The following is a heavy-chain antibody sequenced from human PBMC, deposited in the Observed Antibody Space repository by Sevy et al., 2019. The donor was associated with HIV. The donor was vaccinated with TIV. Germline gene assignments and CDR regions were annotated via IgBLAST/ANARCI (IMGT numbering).Heavy chain of an antibody. Sequence: GESLKISCKGSGYKFTSYWIAWVRQMPGKGLEWMGIIYPDDSEIRYSPSLQGQVTISVDKSISTAYLQWTNLKASDTAMYFSARRGYDSSGYPQYYFDYWGQGTLVTVSS. CDR2: IYPDDSEI. D-gene: IGHD3-22*01. V-gene: IGHV5-51*01. CDR3: ARRGYDSSGYPQYYFDY. CDR1: GYKFTSYW. J-gene: IGHJ4*02.